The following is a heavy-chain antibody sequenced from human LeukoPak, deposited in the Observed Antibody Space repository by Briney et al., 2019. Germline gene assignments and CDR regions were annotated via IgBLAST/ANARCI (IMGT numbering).Heavy chain of an antibody. V-gene: IGHV1-8*01. CDR2: MNPDSGNT. CDR1: GYTFTSYD. J-gene: IGHJ4*02. D-gene: IGHD7-27*01. CDR3: ARGPRNWGFDY. Sequence: ASVKVSCKASGYTFTSYDINWVRQAPGQGLEWMGWMNPDSGNTGYAQKFQGRVTMTRNPFISTAYMELSSLTSEDSAVYYCARGPRNWGFDYWGQGTLVTVSS.